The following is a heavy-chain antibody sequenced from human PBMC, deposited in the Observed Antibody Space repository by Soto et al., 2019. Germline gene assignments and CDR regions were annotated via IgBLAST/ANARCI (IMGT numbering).Heavy chain of an antibody. CDR1: GFTFSSYA. CDR3: AKDPGSDYYYYYYMDV. CDR2: ISGSGGST. Sequence: LRLSCAASGFTFSSYAMSWVRQAPGKGLEWVSVISGSGGSTYYADSVKGRFTISRDNSKNTLYLQMNSLRAEDTAVYYCAKDPGSDYYYYYYMDVWGKGTTVTVSS. J-gene: IGHJ6*03. V-gene: IGHV3-23*01.